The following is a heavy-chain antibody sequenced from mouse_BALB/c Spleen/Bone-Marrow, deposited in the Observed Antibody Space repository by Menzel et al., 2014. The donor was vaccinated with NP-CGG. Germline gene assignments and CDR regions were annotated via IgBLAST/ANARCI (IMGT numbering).Heavy chain of an antibody. Sequence: VQRVETGAELVKPGASVKMSCKASGYTFTSYWINWVKQRPGQGLGWIGDIYPGRGITNYNEKFKSKATLTLDTSSSTAYMQLSSLTSEDSAVYYCSRSFITTAYYAMDYWGQGTSVTVSS. J-gene: IGHJ4*01. V-gene: IGHV1-55*01. D-gene: IGHD1-2*01. CDR2: IYPGRGIT. CDR3: SRSFITTAYYAMDY. CDR1: GYTFTSYW.